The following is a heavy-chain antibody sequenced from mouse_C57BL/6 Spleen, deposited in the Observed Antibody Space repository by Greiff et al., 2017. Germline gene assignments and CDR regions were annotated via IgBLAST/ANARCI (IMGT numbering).Heavy chain of an antibody. CDR3: ARHGMTYFDY. Sequence: QVKLQQSGAELVKPGASVTLSCKASGYTFTEYTLHWVKKRSGHGLEWIGWFYPGSGSIKYNEKFKYKATLTADKASSTVYMDLSRVTSEYSAVYFCARHGMTYFDYWGQGTTLTVSS. J-gene: IGHJ2*01. CDR2: FYPGSGSI. V-gene: IGHV1-62-2*01. CDR1: GYTFTEYT.